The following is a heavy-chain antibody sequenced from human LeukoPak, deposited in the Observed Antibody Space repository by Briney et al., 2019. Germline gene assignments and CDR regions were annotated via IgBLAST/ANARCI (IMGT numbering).Heavy chain of an antibody. CDR2: MNPSSGNT. Sequence: ASVKVSCKASGYTFTSYDINWVRQATGQGLEWMGWMNPSSGNTGYAQKFQGRVTMTRDTSASTAYMELSSLRSEDMAVYYCARARYETRIWPKSRYDYYHYMDVWGKGTTVTVSS. D-gene: IGHD3-3*01. V-gene: IGHV1-8*01. CDR1: GYTFTSYD. CDR3: ARARYETRIWPKSRYDYYHYMDV. J-gene: IGHJ6*03.